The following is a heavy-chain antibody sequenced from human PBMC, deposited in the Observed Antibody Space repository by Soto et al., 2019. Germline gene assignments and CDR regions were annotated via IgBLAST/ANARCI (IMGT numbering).Heavy chain of an antibody. J-gene: IGHJ5*02. V-gene: IGHV1-18*01. CDR1: GYTFFTYD. Sequence: ASVKVSCKASGYTFFTYDISWVRQAPGQGLEWMGWISTYSGDTKYAQKFQGRVTMTTDTSTTTAYLELRSLRSDDTAVYYCARHHGPTTSENWFDPWGQGTLVTSPQ. CDR3: ARHHGPTTSENWFDP. CDR2: ISTYSGDT. D-gene: IGHD5-12*01.